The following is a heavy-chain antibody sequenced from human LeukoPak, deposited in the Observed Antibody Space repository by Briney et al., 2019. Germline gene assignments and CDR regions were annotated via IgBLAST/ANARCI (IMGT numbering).Heavy chain of an antibody. D-gene: IGHD2-21*02. V-gene: IGHV3-30*04. Sequence: SGGSLRLSCAASGFTFSTYAIHCVRQAPGKGLEWVAVIAYDGSSTVYADSVKGRFTISRDNSKNTLYLQMNSLRTEDTAVYYCARGASTAAKYGMDVWGRGTAVTVSS. CDR1: GFTFSTYA. J-gene: IGHJ6*02. CDR2: IAYDGSST. CDR3: ARGASTAAKYGMDV.